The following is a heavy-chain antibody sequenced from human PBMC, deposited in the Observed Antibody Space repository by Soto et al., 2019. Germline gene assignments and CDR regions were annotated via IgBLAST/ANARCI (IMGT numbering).Heavy chain of an antibody. D-gene: IGHD2-15*01. J-gene: IGHJ4*02. Sequence: EASVKVSCKASGGTFSSYAISWVRQAPGQGLEWMGGIIPIFGTANYAQKFQGRDTITADESTSTAYMELSSLRSDDTAVYYCARGVVLAYWGQGTLVTVSS. V-gene: IGHV1-69*13. CDR1: GGTFSSYA. CDR2: IIPIFGTA. CDR3: ARGVVLAY.